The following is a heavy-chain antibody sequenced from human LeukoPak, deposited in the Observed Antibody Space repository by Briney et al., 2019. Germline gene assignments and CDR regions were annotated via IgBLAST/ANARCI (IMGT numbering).Heavy chain of an antibody. J-gene: IGHJ4*02. Sequence: SETLSLTCAVYGGPFSGYYWSWIRQPPGKGLEWIGSIYYSGSTYYNPSLKGRVTISVDTSKNQFSLKLSSVTAADTAVYYCARSNYYDSSGYYFWGQGTLVTVSS. CDR1: GGPFSGYY. V-gene: IGHV4-34*01. CDR2: IYYSGST. CDR3: ARSNYYDSSGYYF. D-gene: IGHD3-22*01.